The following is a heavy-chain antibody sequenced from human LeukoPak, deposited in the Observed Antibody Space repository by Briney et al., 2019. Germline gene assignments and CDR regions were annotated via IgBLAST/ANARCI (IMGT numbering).Heavy chain of an antibody. D-gene: IGHD3-16*01. CDR3: ARGFFYD. V-gene: IGHV3-7*03. CDR1: GFTFSKYW. CDR2: IKHDGSEK. J-gene: IGHJ4*02. Sequence: GGSLRLSCRASGFTFSKYWMTWVRQSPGKGLEWVANIKHDGSEKYYVDSVKGRFTISRDNAKNSVYLQMNSLRDGDTAAYYCARGFFYDWSQGTLVTVSS.